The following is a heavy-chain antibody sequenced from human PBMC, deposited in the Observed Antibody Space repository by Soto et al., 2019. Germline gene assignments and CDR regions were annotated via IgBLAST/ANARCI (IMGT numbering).Heavy chain of an antibody. CDR3: ASADAGTKYYYYYYGMDV. D-gene: IGHD6-13*01. CDR2: ISYDGSNK. V-gene: IGHV3-30-3*01. CDR1: GFTFSSYA. J-gene: IGHJ6*02. Sequence: PGGSLRLSCAASGFTFSSYAMHWVRQAPGKGLEWVAVISYDGSNKYYADSVKGRFTISRDNSKNTLYLQMNSLRAEDTAVYYCASADAGTKYYYYYYGMDVWGQGTTVTDSS.